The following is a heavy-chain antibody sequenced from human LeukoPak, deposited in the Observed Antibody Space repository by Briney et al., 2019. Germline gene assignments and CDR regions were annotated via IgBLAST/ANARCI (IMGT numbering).Heavy chain of an antibody. D-gene: IGHD5-18*01. J-gene: IGHJ4*02. CDR2: MNPNSGNT. CDR3: ARDSNTANDY. CDR1: GYTFTSHA. Sequence: SSVTVSCKASGYTFTSHAIHWLRQATGQGLEWIGWMNPNSGNTGYAQKFQDRVTMTGNTSISTVYMELSSLRSEDTAVYYCARDSNTANDYWGQGTLVTVSS. V-gene: IGHV1-8*01.